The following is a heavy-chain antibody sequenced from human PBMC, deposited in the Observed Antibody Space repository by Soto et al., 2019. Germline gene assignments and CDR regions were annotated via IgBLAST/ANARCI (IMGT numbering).Heavy chain of an antibody. CDR2: IIPIPGTA. V-gene: IGHV1-69*13. Sequence: EASVKVSCKASGGTFGSYAISWVRQAPGQGLEWMGGIIPIPGTANYAQKPQGRVTIAADESTSTAYMELSSLRSEDTAVYYCARSQGSSTSLEIYYYYYYGMDVWGQGTTVTVSS. D-gene: IGHD2-2*01. CDR1: GGTFGSYA. J-gene: IGHJ6*02. CDR3: ARSQGSSTSLEIYYYYYYGMDV.